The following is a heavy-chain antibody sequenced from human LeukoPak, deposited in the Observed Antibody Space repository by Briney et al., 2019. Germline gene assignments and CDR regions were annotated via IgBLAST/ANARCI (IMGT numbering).Heavy chain of an antibody. J-gene: IGHJ3*02. CDR3: ARAPPRTPDAFDI. CDR2: MNPNSGNT. V-gene: IGHV1-8*01. CDR1: GYTFTSYD. Sequence: GASVKVSCKASGYTFTSYDINWVRQATGQGLEWMGWMNPNSGNTAYAQKFQGRVTMTRNTSISTAYMELSSLRSEDTAVYYCARAPPRTPDAFDIWGQGTMVTVSS. D-gene: IGHD1-1*01.